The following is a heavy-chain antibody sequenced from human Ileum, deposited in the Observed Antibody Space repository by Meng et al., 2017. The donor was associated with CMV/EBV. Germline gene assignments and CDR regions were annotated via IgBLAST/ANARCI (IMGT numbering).Heavy chain of an antibody. CDR2: INHRGTT. J-gene: IGHJ4*02. CDR3: TRGRVGDWGFDF. CDR1: GGSFSSFA. V-gene: IGHV4-34*02. D-gene: IGHD1-26*01. Sequence: QAQLQPWGAGRLKPSETLSLPFGVNGGSFSSFAWTWIRQPPGKGPEWIGDINHRGTTNYSPSLKSRVTISRDTSKKQFSLRLSSLTAADTAVYYCTRGRVGDWGFDFWGQGTLVTVSS.